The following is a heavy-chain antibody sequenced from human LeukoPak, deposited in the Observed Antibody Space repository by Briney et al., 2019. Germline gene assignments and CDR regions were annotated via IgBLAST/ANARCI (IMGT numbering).Heavy chain of an antibody. Sequence: PGGSLRLSCAASGFTISTYGMSWVRQAPGKGLEWVSSISGGTTYYADSVKGRFTISRDNSKNTVSLQMNSLRAEDTAVYYCAKSVYHSGNYWGQATLVTVSS. CDR3: AKSVYHSGNY. CDR1: GFTISTYG. D-gene: IGHD3-10*01. J-gene: IGHJ4*02. CDR2: ISGGTT. V-gene: IGHV3-23*01.